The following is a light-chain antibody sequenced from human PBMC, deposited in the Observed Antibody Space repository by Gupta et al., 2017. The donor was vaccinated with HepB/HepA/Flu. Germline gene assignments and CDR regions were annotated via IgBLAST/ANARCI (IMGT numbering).Light chain of an antibody. V-gene: IGKV4-1*01. J-gene: IGKJ4*01. CDR3: QQYYTSPFT. Sequence: GERDTISCKSSQSVFYSPDKYEYLAWYQQTPGQPPKLLIYWASNRDSGVPDRFSGSGSGTDFTLIISSLQAEDVAVYFCQQYYTSPFTFGGGTNVEIK. CDR1: QSVFYSPDKYEY. CDR2: WAS.